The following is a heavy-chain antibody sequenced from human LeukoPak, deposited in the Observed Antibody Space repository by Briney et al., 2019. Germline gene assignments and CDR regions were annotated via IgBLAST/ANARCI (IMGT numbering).Heavy chain of an antibody. D-gene: IGHD1-26*01. Sequence: GGSLRLSCAASGFTFSSYSMNWVRQAPGKGLEWVSYISGTSRTIYYADSVKGRFTISRDNAKNSLSLQMNNLRDEDTAVYYCARADRSGTYNFDYWGQGTLVTVSS. J-gene: IGHJ4*02. CDR2: ISGTSRTI. V-gene: IGHV3-48*02. CDR1: GFTFSSYS. CDR3: ARADRSGTYNFDY.